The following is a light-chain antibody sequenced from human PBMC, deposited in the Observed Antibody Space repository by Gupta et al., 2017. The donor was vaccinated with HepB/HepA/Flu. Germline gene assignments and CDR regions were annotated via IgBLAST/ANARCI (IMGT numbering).Light chain of an antibody. V-gene: IGLV1-44*01. CDR1: SSNIENNA. J-gene: IGLJ3*02. CDR2: NNN. CDR3: AAWDDSLNGWV. Sequence: QSVLTQPSSASGPPGQRVTVSSSGSSSNIENNAVNWYQHLPGTAPKLIICNNNQRPSVVPDRFSGSGSGSPASLGISGLQSDDESDYYCAAWDDSLNGWVFGGGTKVTVL.